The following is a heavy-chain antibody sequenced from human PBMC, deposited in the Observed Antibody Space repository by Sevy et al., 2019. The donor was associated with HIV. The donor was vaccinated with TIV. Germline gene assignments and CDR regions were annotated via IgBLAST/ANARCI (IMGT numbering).Heavy chain of an antibody. CDR3: ARVPSCGGDCYSDPYFDY. CDR2: INPNSGGT. D-gene: IGHD2-21*02. Sequence: ASVKVSCKASGYTFTGYYMHWVRQAPGQGLEWMGWINPNSGGTNYAQKFQGRVTMTRDTSISTAYMELSRLRSDETAVYYCARVPSCGGDCYSDPYFDYWGQGTLVTVSS. V-gene: IGHV1-2*02. J-gene: IGHJ4*02. CDR1: GYTFTGYY.